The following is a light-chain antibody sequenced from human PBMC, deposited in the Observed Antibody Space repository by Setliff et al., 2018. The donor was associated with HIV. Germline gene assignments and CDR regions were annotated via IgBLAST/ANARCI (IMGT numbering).Light chain of an antibody. J-gene: IGLJ1*01. Sequence: QSALTQPASVSGSPGQSITISCRGTSSDVCGYNYVSWYQQHPGKAPKLMIYDVSNRPSGVSNRFSGSKSGNTASLTISGLQAEDEADYFCSSYTSSSPYVFGSGTKVTVL. CDR3: SSYTSSSPYV. CDR1: SSDVCGYNY. V-gene: IGLV2-14*03. CDR2: DVS.